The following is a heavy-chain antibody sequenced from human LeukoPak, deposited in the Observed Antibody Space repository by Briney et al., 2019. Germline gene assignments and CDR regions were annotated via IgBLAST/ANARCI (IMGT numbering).Heavy chain of an antibody. CDR3: AKPYSSSWYYPAGYYFDY. CDR2: ISYDGSNK. J-gene: IGHJ4*02. Sequence: PGRSLRLSCAASGFTFSSYGMHWVRQAPGKGLEWVAVISYDGSNKYYADSVKGRFTISRDNSKNTLYLQMNGLRAEDTAVYYCAKPYSSSWYYPAGYYFDYWGQGTLVTVSS. CDR1: GFTFSSYG. V-gene: IGHV3-30*18. D-gene: IGHD6-13*01.